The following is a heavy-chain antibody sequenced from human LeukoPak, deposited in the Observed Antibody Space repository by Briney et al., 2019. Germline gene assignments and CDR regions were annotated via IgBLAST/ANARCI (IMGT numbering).Heavy chain of an antibody. CDR3: AKDLGSSGYFDGSDY. D-gene: IGHD3-22*01. Sequence: PGGSLRLSCAASGFTFSSYGMPWVRQAPGKGLEWVAVISYDGSNKYYADSVKGRFTISRDNSKNTLYLQMNSLRAEDTAVYYCAKDLGSSGYFDGSDYWGQGTLVTVSS. V-gene: IGHV3-30*18. CDR1: GFTFSSYG. J-gene: IGHJ4*02. CDR2: ISYDGSNK.